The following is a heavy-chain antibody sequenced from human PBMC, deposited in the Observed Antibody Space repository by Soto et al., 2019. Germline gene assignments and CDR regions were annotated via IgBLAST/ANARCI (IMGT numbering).Heavy chain of an antibody. Sequence: EENLVESGGGLVQPGGSLRLSCAASGFTFSIYTMNWVRQAPGKGLEWVAYINSGSGTKNYADSVKGRFTISSDDAKKSLFLQMSSLRDEDTAGYYWARDIIVLSRTGMDVWGQGTTVSVSS. CDR2: INSGSGTK. CDR1: GFTFSIYT. D-gene: IGHD3-22*01. CDR3: ARDIIVLSRTGMDV. V-gene: IGHV3-48*02. J-gene: IGHJ6*02.